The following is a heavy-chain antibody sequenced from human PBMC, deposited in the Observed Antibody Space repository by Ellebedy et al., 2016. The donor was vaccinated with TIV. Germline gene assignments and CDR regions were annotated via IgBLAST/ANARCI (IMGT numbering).Heavy chain of an antibody. CDR2: VYYNGNS. V-gene: IGHV4-39*07. CDR3: ARDPALPRGRFDT. CDR1: GGSISRNGHY. J-gene: IGHJ5*02. Sequence: MPGGSLRLSCTIFGGSISRNGHYWGWIRQSPGKGLEWIGSVYYNGNSRYNPSLTSRVTMSVDTSKNQFYLNLSSVTAADTAVYYCARDPALPRGRFDTWGQGTLVTVSS.